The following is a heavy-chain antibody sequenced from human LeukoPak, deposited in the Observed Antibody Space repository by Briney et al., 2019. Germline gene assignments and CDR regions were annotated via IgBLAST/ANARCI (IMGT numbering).Heavy chain of an antibody. Sequence: PGGSLRLSCAASGFTFSNYAMHWVRQAPGKGLEWVAVILHDGSNKYADSVKGRFIISRDNSKNTLYLQMNSLRAEDTAVYYCAKDLNQEVGATGGDYFDYWGQGTLVTVSS. CDR3: AKDLNQEVGATGGDYFDY. J-gene: IGHJ4*02. D-gene: IGHD1-26*01. CDR2: ILHDGSNK. V-gene: IGHV3-30*04. CDR1: GFTFSNYA.